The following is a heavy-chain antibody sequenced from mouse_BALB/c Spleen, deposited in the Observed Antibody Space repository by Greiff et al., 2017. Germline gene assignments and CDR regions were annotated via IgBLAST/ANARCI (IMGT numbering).Heavy chain of an antibody. CDR1: GYTFTSYW. D-gene: IGHD1-1*01. J-gene: IGHJ1*01. CDR2: IYPGDGDT. Sequence: VQLQQSGAELARPGASVKLSCKASGYTFTSYWMQWVKQRPGQGLEWIGAIYPGDGDTRYTQKFKGKATLTADKSSSTAYMQLSSLASEDSAVYYCARSDYYGSSYEYFDVWGAGTTVTVSS. V-gene: IGHV1-87*01. CDR3: ARSDYYGSSYEYFDV.